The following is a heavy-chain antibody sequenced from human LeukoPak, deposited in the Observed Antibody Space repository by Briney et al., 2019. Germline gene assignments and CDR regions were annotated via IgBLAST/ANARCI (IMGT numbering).Heavy chain of an antibody. J-gene: IGHJ4*02. V-gene: IGHV3-23*01. D-gene: IGHD2-2*01. CDR1: GFTFSSYA. Sequence: GGSLRLSCAASGFTFSSYAVSWVRQAPGKGLEWVSAISGSGGSTYYADSVKGRFTISRDNPKNTLYLQMNSLRADDTAVFYCAESVRYQQYYFDYWGQGTLVTVSS. CDR3: AESVRYQQYYFDY. CDR2: ISGSGGST.